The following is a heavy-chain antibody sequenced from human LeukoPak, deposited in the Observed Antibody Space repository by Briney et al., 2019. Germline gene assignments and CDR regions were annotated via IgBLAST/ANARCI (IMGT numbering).Heavy chain of an antibody. J-gene: IGHJ4*02. Sequence: GGSLTLSCAASGFTFSSYAMSWVRQAPGKGLEWVSAISSSGASTYYADSVKGRFTISRDNSKNTLYLQMNSLRAEDTAVYYCAKVLGGEGWFGELLMREFDYWGQGTLVTVSS. CDR1: GFTFSSYA. CDR2: ISSSGAST. D-gene: IGHD3-10*01. V-gene: IGHV3-23*01. CDR3: AKVLGGEGWFGELLMREFDY.